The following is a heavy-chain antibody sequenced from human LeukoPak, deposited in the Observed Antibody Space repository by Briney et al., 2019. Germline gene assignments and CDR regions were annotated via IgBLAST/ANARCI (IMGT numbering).Heavy chain of an antibody. D-gene: IGHD6-13*01. V-gene: IGHV3-30*01. CDR2: ISYDGSNK. CDR3: VRDHSSWSDFDY. CDR1: GFTFSSYA. J-gene: IGHJ4*02. Sequence: PGGSLRLSCAASGFTFSSYAMHWVRQAPGKGLEWVAVISYDGSNKYYADSVKGRFTISRDNSKNTLYLQMNSLRAEDTAVYYCVRDHSSWSDFDYWGQGTLVTVSS.